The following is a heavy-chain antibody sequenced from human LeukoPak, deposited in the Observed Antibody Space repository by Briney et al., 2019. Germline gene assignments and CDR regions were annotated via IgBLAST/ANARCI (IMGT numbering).Heavy chain of an antibody. CDR1: GGSISSYY. Sequence: PSETLSLTCTVSGGSISSYYWSWIRQPPGKGLERIGYIYYSGSTNYNPSLKSRVTISVDTSKNQFSLKLSSVTAADTAVYYCARSAARPYNWFDPWGQGTLVTVSS. V-gene: IGHV4-59*01. CDR3: ARSAARPYNWFDP. J-gene: IGHJ5*02. D-gene: IGHD6-6*01. CDR2: IYYSGST.